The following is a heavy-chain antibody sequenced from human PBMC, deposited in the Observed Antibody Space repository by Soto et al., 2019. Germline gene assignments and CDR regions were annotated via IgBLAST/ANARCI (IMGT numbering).Heavy chain of an antibody. V-gene: IGHV3-23*01. CDR1: GFTFSNYA. CDR3: AKDRMANWNYVYYYYGMDV. Sequence: PVGSLRLSCAASGFTFSNYAMSWVRQAPGNGLERVATISGSAGSTYYADSVKGRFTISRDNSKNTLFLQMSSLRAEDTAVYYCAKDRMANWNYVYYYYGMDVWGQGTTVTV. J-gene: IGHJ6*02. CDR2: ISGSAGST. D-gene: IGHD1-7*01.